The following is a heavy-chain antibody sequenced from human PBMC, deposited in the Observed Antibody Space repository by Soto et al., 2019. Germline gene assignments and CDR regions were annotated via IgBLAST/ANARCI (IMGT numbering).Heavy chain of an antibody. Sequence: PSETLSLTCTVSGGSISSSSYYWGWIRQPPGKGLEGIGSIYYSGSTYYNPSLKSRVTISVDTSKNQFSLKLSSVTAADTAVYYCARLTIRGSRRELGWYYGMDVWGQGTTVTVSS. J-gene: IGHJ6*02. CDR2: IYYSGST. V-gene: IGHV4-39*01. CDR3: ARLTIRGSRRELGWYYGMDV. D-gene: IGHD3-16*01. CDR1: GGSISSSSYY.